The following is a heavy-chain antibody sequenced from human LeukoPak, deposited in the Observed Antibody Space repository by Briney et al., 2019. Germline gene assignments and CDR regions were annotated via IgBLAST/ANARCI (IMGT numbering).Heavy chain of an antibody. J-gene: IGHJ4*02. CDR2: IKPDGSDK. CDR1: GFIFSNYW. Sequence: PGGSLRLSCAASGFIFSNYWMSWVRQAPGKGLGWVANIKPDGSDKYYVDSVKGRFTISRDNAKNSLYLQMNSLRAEDTAIYYCTRDFGSIVVVTAIVDWGQGTLVTVSS. D-gene: IGHD2-21*02. CDR3: TRDFGSIVVVTAIVD. V-gene: IGHV3-7*01.